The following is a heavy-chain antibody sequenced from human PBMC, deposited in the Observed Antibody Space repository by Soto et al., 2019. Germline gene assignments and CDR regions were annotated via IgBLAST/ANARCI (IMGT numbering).Heavy chain of an antibody. D-gene: IGHD1-26*01. CDR3: TRLVGATTTLDDY. CDR2: IRSKANSYAT. J-gene: IGHJ4*02. CDR1: GFTFSGSA. Sequence: EVQLVESGGGLVQPGGSLKLSCAASGFTFSGSAMHWVRQASGKGLEWVGRIRSKANSYATAYAASVKGRFTISRDDSKNTAYLQINSLKTEDTAVSYCTRLVGATTTLDDYWGQGTLVTVSS. V-gene: IGHV3-73*02.